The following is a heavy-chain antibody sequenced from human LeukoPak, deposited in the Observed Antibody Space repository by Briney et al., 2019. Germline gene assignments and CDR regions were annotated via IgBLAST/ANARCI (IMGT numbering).Heavy chain of an antibody. CDR1: GFTFSSYS. Sequence: GGSLRLSCAASGFTFSSYSMNWVRQAPGKGLERVSYISSSSSTIYYADSVKGRFTISRDNAKNSLYLQMNSLRAEDTAVYYCARSYYDFWSGYYQILFDYWGQGTLVTVSS. CDR3: ARSYYDFWSGYYQILFDY. D-gene: IGHD3-3*01. V-gene: IGHV3-48*01. J-gene: IGHJ4*02. CDR2: ISSSSSTI.